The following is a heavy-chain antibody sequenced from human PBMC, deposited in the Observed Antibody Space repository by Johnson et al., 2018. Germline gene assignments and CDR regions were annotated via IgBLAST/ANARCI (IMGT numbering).Heavy chain of an antibody. D-gene: IGHD2-2*02. CDR3: ARNTPNYMDV. CDR2: IYIGGST. V-gene: IGHV3-66*02. Sequence: VQLVESGGGLVQPGGSLRLSCAASGFTVSSNYMSWVRQAPGKGLEWVSFIYIGGSTYYADSVKGRFTISRDNSKNTLYLQMNSLRPEDTAVYYCARNTPNYMDVWGKGTTVTVSS. J-gene: IGHJ6*03. CDR1: GFTVSSNY.